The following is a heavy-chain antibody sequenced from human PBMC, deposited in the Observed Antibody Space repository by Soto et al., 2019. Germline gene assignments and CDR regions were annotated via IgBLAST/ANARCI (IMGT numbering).Heavy chain of an antibody. CDR3: ARYCGAAACYSGFDY. Sequence: EVQLLESGGGLAQPGGSLRLSCVASGFTFSSYVMTWVRQAPGKGLEWVSGIQGSGEGTWYAESVKGRFAISRDNSKNTLYLQMNSLRVEDTAKYYCARYCGAAACYSGFDYWGQGTLLTVSS. CDR2: IQGSGEGT. V-gene: IGHV3-23*01. D-gene: IGHD2-15*01. J-gene: IGHJ4*02. CDR1: GFTFSSYV.